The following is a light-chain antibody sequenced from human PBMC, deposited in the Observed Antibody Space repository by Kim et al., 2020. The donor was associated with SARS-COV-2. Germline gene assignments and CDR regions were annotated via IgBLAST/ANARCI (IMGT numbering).Light chain of an antibody. J-gene: IGLJ3*02. CDR2: DVS. CDR1: SSDVGGYNY. Sequence: GQSITISCIGTSSDVGGYNYVSWFQQHPGKAPKLMIYDVSNRPSGVSNRFSGSKSGNTASLTISGLQAEDEADYYCSSYTSSNTWVFGGGTQLTVL. CDR3: SSYTSSNTWV. V-gene: IGLV2-14*03.